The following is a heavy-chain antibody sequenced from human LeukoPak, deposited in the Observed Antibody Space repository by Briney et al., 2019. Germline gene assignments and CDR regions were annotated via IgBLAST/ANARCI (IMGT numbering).Heavy chain of an antibody. CDR3: ARDPDDASSFDY. V-gene: IGHV1-2*02. CDR2: INPDSGGT. J-gene: IGHJ4*02. CDR1: GYTFTDYY. D-gene: IGHD1-1*01. Sequence: ASVKVSCKASGYTFTDYYMHWVRQAPGQGLEWMGWINPDSGGTNYAQKFQGRVTMTKDTSISTAYMELSRLRSDDTAVYYCARDPDDASSFDYWGQGTLVTVSS.